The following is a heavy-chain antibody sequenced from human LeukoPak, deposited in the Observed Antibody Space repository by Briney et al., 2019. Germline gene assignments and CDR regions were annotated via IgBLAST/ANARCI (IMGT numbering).Heavy chain of an antibody. Sequence: VKVSCKASGYTFTAYYLHWVRQAPGQGLEWMGWINPNSGDPNYAQSFQGRVTMSRDTSISTAYMELSSLRSDDKAVYYCVRGGDGDRRDFDYWGQGTLVTVSS. CDR3: VRGGDGDRRDFDY. V-gene: IGHV1-2*02. D-gene: IGHD5-24*01. CDR2: INPNSGDP. CDR1: GYTFTAYY. J-gene: IGHJ4*02.